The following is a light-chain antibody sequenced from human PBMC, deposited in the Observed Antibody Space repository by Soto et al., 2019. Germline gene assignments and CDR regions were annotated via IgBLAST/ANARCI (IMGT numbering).Light chain of an antibody. V-gene: IGKV3-11*01. J-gene: IGKJ1*01. Sequence: EVVLTQSPGTLSLSPGERATLSCRASQSVRSMYFAWYQQTPGQAPRLLIYGASYRATGIPARFSGSGSGANFTLTISSLEPEDSAIYYCQQRSNWPWTFGQGTKVDIK. CDR2: GAS. CDR1: QSVRSMY. CDR3: QQRSNWPWT.